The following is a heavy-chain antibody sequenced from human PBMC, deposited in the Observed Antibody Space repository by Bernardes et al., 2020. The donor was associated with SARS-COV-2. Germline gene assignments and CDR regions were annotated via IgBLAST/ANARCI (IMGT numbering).Heavy chain of an antibody. J-gene: IGHJ5*02. V-gene: IGHV1-46*01. Sequence: ASVKVSCKASGYTFTSYYMHWVRQAPGQGLEWMGIINPSGGSTSYAQKFQGRVTMTRDTSTSTVYMELSSLRSEDTAVYYCASTYGAMVRGVRGRSWFDPWGQGTLVTVSS. D-gene: IGHD3-10*01. CDR2: INPSGGST. CDR1: GYTFTSYY. CDR3: ASTYGAMVRGVRGRSWFDP.